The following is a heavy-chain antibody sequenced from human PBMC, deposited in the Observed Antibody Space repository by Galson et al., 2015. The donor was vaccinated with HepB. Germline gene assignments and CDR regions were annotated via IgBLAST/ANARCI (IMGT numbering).Heavy chain of an antibody. Sequence: SVKVSCKASGFTFSRSAVQWVRQARGQRLEWIGWIVVGSGNTNYAQKFQERVTITRDMSTSTAYMELSSLRSEDTAVYYCAAGIGAREYYHYGLDVWGQGTTVTVSS. CDR1: GFTFSRSA. CDR3: AAGIGAREYYHYGLDV. D-gene: IGHD6-6*01. J-gene: IGHJ6*02. CDR2: IVVGSGNT. V-gene: IGHV1-58*01.